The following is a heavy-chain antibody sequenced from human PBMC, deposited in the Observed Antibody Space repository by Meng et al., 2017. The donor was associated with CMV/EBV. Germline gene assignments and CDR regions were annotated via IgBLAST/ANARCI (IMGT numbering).Heavy chain of an antibody. V-gene: IGHV3-48*03. CDR2: ISHGGSNV. Sequence: GGSLRLSCVTSGFNFSSYEFDWVRQAPGRGLEWLSHISHGGSNVFYADSVKGRFTISRDDTKSSLYLQMSSLRADDTAVYYCARELPAIWEPFDYWGQGTLVTVSS. CDR3: ARELPAIWEPFDY. D-gene: IGHD1-26*01. CDR1: GFNFSSYE. J-gene: IGHJ4*02.